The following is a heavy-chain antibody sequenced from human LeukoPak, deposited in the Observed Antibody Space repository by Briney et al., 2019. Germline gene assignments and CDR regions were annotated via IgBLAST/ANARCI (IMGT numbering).Heavy chain of an antibody. Sequence: SETLSLTCAVYGGSFSGYYWSWIRQPPGKGLEWIGEINHSGSTNYNPSLKSRVTISVDTSKNQFSLKPSSVTAADTAVYYCARGGVSHDYVWGSYRYLSWFDPWGQGTLVTVSS. D-gene: IGHD3-16*02. CDR3: ARGGVSHDYVWGSYRYLSWFDP. CDR1: GGSFSGYY. J-gene: IGHJ5*02. V-gene: IGHV4-34*01. CDR2: INHSGST.